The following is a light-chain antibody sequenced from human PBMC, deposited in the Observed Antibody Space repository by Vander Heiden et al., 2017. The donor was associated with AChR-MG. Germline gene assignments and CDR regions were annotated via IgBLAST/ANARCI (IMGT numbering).Light chain of an antibody. CDR2: DVS. CDR1: SSDVGGYNS. Sequence: QSALTQPASVSGSPGPSITISCTGTSSDVGGYNSVPWYQHHPGNAPNLMIYDVSNRPSGVSNRFSGSKSGNTASLTISGLQAEDEAEYYCSSHTSSSTLVFGGGTKLTVL. J-gene: IGLJ2*01. V-gene: IGLV2-14*03. CDR3: SSHTSSSTLV.